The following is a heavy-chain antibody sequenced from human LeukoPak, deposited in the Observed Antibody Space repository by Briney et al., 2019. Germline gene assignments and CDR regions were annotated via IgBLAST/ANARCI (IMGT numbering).Heavy chain of an antibody. CDR2: INHSGST. V-gene: IGHV4-39*07. D-gene: IGHD6-13*01. CDR1: GGSISSSSYY. Sequence: SETLSLTCTVSGGSISSSSYYWSWIRQPPGKGLEWIGEINHSGSTNYNPPLKSRVTISVDTSKNQVSLNLSSVTAADTAVYYCARVKRQQFIPWGQGTLVTVSS. J-gene: IGHJ5*02. CDR3: ARVKRQQFIP.